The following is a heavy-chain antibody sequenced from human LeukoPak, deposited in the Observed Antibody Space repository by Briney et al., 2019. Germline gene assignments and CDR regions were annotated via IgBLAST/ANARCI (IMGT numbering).Heavy chain of an antibody. CDR2: IYYSGST. CDR1: GGSISSTSNY. Sequence: SETLSLTCTVSGGSISSTSNYWGWIRQPPGKGLEWIGSIYYSGSTYYNPSLKSRVTISVDTSKNQFSLRLSSVTAADTAVYYCARDPESSAFDLWGQGALVTVSS. V-gene: IGHV4-39*02. CDR3: ARDPESSAFDL. D-gene: IGHD5/OR15-5a*01. J-gene: IGHJ4*02.